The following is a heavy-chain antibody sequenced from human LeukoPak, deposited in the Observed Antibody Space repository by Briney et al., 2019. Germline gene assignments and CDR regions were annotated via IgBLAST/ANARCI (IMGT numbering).Heavy chain of an antibody. CDR1: GYTFTSYG. V-gene: IGHV1-46*01. CDR2: INPSGGST. D-gene: IGHD1-26*01. J-gene: IGHJ4*02. CDR3: AREWSGSLKD. Sequence: GASVKVSCKASGYTFTSYGISWVRQAPGQGLEWMGIINPSGGSTSYAQKFQGRVTMTRDMSTSTVYMELSSLRSEDTAVYYCAREWSGSLKDWGQGTLVTVSS.